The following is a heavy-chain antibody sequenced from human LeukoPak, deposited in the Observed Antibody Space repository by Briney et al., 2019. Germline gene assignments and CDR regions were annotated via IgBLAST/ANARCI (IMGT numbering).Heavy chain of an antibody. Sequence: GASVKVSCKASGYTFNGYYLNWVRQAPGRGLEWMGWINPKSGDTNYAQKFQGRVTLTRDTSISTAYMDLSRLTSDDTAVYYCAREGWEPIRAAFDIWGQGTMVTVSS. V-gene: IGHV1-2*02. CDR2: INPKSGDT. J-gene: IGHJ3*02. CDR1: GYTFNGYY. CDR3: AREGWEPIRAAFDI. D-gene: IGHD1-26*01.